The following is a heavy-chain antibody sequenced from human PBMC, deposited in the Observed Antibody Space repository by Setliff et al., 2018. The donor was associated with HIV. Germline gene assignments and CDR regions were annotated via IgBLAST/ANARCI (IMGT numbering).Heavy chain of an antibody. CDR2: IYQSGSI. CDR1: GGSISSHY. CDR3: ARPRRVRSRAWYWFDI. V-gene: IGHV4-59*08. J-gene: IGHJ5*02. Sequence: SETLSLTCTVSGGSISSHYWSWIRQPPGQGPQWIGSIYQSGSIYYNSSLQSRVTISVDSSKNQFSLNLFSVTAADTAVYYCARPRRVRSRAWYWFDIWGQGTLVTVSS. D-gene: IGHD6-19*01.